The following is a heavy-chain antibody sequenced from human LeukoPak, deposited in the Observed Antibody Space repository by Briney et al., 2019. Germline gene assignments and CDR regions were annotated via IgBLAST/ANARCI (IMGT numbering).Heavy chain of an antibody. Sequence: PSETLSLTCAVYGGSFSGYYWSWIRQPPGKGLEWIGEINHSGSTNYNPSLKSRVTISVDTSKNQFSLKLSSVTAADTAVYYCARQDSDDAFDIWGQGTTVTVSS. V-gene: IGHV4-34*01. CDR2: INHSGST. CDR1: GGSFSGYY. D-gene: IGHD2-15*01. CDR3: ARQDSDDAFDI. J-gene: IGHJ3*02.